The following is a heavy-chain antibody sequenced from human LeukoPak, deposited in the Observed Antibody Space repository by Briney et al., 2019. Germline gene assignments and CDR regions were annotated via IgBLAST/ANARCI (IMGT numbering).Heavy chain of an antibody. CDR3: ARDLTTVTKGLDV. CDR2: IYHSGST. Sequence: SETLSLTCSVSGGSISTYYWSWIRQPPGKGLEWIGYIYHSGSTNYNPSLKSRLTMSVDTSKNQFFLKLNSVTAADTAVYYCARDLTTVTKGLDVWGQGTTIIVSS. D-gene: IGHD4-17*01. CDR1: GGSISTYY. V-gene: IGHV4-59*01. J-gene: IGHJ6*02.